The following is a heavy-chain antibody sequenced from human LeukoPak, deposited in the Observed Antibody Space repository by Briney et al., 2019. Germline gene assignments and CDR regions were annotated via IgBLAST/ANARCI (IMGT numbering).Heavy chain of an antibody. V-gene: IGHV1-2*02. CDR1: GYTFTNYY. CDR3: AGRPDTGSIPLFDY. CDR2: INPNSGGT. Sequence: ASVKVSCKASGYTFTNYYIHWMRQAPGQGLEWMGWINPNSGGTNFAQKFQGRVTMTRDTSISTTYMELSGLSSDDTAVYYCAGRPDTGSIPLFDYWGQGTLVTVPS. D-gene: IGHD5-18*01. J-gene: IGHJ4*02.